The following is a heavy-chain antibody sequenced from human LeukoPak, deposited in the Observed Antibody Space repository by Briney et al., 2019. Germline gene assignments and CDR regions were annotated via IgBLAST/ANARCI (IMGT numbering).Heavy chain of an antibody. CDR2: IYYSGST. D-gene: IGHD3-22*01. V-gene: IGHV4-39*01. J-gene: IGHJ4*02. CDR3: ASLFPPYYYDSSGYNTDY. Sequence: SETLSLTCAVYGGSFSGYYWGWIRQPPGKGLEWIGSIYYSGSTYYNPSLKSRVTISVDTSKNQFSLKLSSVTAADTAVYYCASLFPPYYYDSSGYNTDYWGQGTLVTVSS. CDR1: GGSFSGYY.